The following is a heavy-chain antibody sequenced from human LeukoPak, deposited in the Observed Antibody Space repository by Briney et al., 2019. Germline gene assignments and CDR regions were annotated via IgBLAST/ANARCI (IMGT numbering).Heavy chain of an antibody. J-gene: IGHJ3*02. CDR3: ARDRGYYYDSSGRDAFDI. CDR1: GGTFSSYA. CDR2: IIPIFCTA. D-gene: IGHD3-22*01. V-gene: IGHV1-69*05. Sequence: SVKVSCKASGGTFSSYAISWVRQAPGQGLEWMGGIIPIFCTANYAQKFQGRVTITTDESTSTAYMELSSLRSEDTAVYYCARDRGYYYDSSGRDAFDIWGQGTMVTVSS.